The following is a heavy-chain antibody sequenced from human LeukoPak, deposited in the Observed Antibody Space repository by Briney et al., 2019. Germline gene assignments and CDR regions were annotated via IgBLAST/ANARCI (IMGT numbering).Heavy chain of an antibody. D-gene: IGHD3-16*02. J-gene: IGHJ4*02. CDR3: AKDGDYDYVWGSYRGGHYFDY. Sequence: GGSLRLSCAASGFTFSSYGMHWVRQAPGKGLEWVAVISYDGSNKYYGDSVKGRFTISRDNSKNTLYLQMNSLRAEDTAMYYCAKDGDYDYVWGSYRGGHYFDYWGQGTLVIVSS. CDR1: GFTFSSYG. V-gene: IGHV3-30*18. CDR2: ISYDGSNK.